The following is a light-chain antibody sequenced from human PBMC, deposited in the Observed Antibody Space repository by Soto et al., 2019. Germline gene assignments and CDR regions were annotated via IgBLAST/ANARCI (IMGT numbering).Light chain of an antibody. CDR3: QQYGSSSGT. Sequence: EIVLTQSPATLSVSPGEGATLSCRASQSVSSKLAWYQQKPGQAPRVLIYGASSRATGIPDRFSGSGSGTDFTLTISRLEPEDFAVYYCQQYGSSSGTFGQGTKVDIK. CDR1: QSVSSK. CDR2: GAS. V-gene: IGKV3-20*01. J-gene: IGKJ1*01.